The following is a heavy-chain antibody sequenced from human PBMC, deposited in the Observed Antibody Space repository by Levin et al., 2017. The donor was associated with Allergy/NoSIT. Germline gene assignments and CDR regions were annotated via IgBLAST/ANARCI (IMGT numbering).Heavy chain of an antibody. J-gene: IGHJ4*02. D-gene: IGHD3-3*01. CDR3: AKGALLYDFWSGYYDY. V-gene: IGHV3-30*18. CDR2: ISYDGSNK. CDR1: GFTFSSYG. Sequence: GESLKISCAASGFTFSSYGMHWVRQAPGKGLEWVAVISYDGSNKYYADSVKGRFTISRDNSKNTLYLQMNSLRAEDTAVYYCAKGALLYDFWSGYYDYWGQGTLVTVSS.